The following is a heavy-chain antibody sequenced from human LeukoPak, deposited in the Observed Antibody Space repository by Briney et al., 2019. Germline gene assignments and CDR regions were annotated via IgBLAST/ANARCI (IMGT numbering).Heavy chain of an antibody. D-gene: IGHD4-23*01. J-gene: IGHJ4*02. Sequence: GGSLRLSCAASGFTFINAWMSWVRQAPGKGLEWVSYIGTSSSTIYYADSVKGRFTISRDNAKNSLYLQMNSLRDEDTAVYYCARHDYGGNSGDYWGQGTLVTVSS. V-gene: IGHV3-48*02. CDR2: IGTSSSTI. CDR1: GFTFINAW. CDR3: ARHDYGGNSGDY.